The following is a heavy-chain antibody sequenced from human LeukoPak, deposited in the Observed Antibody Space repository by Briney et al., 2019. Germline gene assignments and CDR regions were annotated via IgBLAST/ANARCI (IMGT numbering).Heavy chain of an antibody. CDR3: ARGRRDGYNYPYYFDY. Sequence: SVKVSCRASGGTFSSYAISWVRQAPGQGLAWMGRIIPILGIANYAQKFQGRVTTTADKSTSTAYMELSSLRSEDTAVYYCARGRRDGYNYPYYFDYWGQGTLVTVSS. CDR2: IIPILGIA. V-gene: IGHV1-69*04. CDR1: GGTFSSYA. J-gene: IGHJ4*02. D-gene: IGHD5-24*01.